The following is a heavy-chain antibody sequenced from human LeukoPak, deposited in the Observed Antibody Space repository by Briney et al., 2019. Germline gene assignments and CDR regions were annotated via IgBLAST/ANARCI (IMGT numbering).Heavy chain of an antibody. CDR2: IYSGGST. CDR1: GFTFSSYW. J-gene: IGHJ3*02. Sequence: GGSLRLSCAASGFTFSSYWMHWVRQAPGKGLEWVSVIYSGGSTYYADSVKGRFTISRDNSKNTLYLQMNSLRAEDTAVYYCARADAFDIWGQGTMVTVSS. V-gene: IGHV3-53*01. CDR3: ARADAFDI.